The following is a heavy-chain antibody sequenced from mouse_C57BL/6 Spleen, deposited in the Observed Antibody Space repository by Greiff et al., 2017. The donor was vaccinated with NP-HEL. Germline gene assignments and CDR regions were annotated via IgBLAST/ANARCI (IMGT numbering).Heavy chain of an antibody. CDR1: GYTFTSYD. V-gene: IGHV1-85*01. CDR3: ARWYGSSLYYFDY. J-gene: IGHJ2*01. CDR2: IYPRDGST. D-gene: IGHD1-1*01. Sequence: VQLQESGPELVKPGASVKLSCKASGYTFTSYDINWVKQRPGQGLEWIGWIYPRDGSTKYNEKFKGKATLTVDTSSSTAYMELHSLTSEDSAVYFCARWYGSSLYYFDYWGQGTTLTVSS.